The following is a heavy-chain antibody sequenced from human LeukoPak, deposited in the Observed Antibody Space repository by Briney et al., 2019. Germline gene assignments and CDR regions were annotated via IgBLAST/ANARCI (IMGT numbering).Heavy chain of an antibody. Sequence: PGGSLRLSCAASGFTFSSYGMHWVRQAPGKGLEWVANIKQDGSEKYYVDSVKGRFTISRDNAKNSLYLQMNSLRAEDTAVYYCAATTYYYDSSGYPFDYWGQGTLVTVSS. V-gene: IGHV3-7*01. J-gene: IGHJ4*02. D-gene: IGHD3-22*01. CDR2: IKQDGSEK. CDR1: GFTFSSYG. CDR3: AATTYYYDSSGYPFDY.